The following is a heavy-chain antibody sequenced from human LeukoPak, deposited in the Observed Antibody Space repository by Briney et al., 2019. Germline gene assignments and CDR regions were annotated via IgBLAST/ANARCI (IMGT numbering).Heavy chain of an antibody. J-gene: IGHJ4*01. Sequence: GGSLRLSCAASGFTFSSYSMNWVRQAPGKGLEWVSSISSSSSYIYCADSVKGRFTISRDNAKNSLYLQMNSLRAEDTAVYYCARTRAGWGPFDYWGHGTLVTVS. CDR3: ARTRAGWGPFDY. CDR2: ISSSSSYI. V-gene: IGHV3-21*01. CDR1: GFTFSSYS. D-gene: IGHD7-27*01.